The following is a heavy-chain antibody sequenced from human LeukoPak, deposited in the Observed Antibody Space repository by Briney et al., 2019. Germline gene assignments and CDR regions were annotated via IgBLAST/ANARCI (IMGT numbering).Heavy chain of an antibody. CDR2: IFPSGGEI. CDR1: GFTFSTFA. V-gene: IGHV3-23*01. CDR3: AKNGDRGAYCTGGTCYPYFYYYMDV. D-gene: IGHD2-15*01. J-gene: IGHJ6*03. Sequence: GGSLRLSCAASGFTFSTFAMIWVRQPPGKGLEWVSSIFPSGGEIHYADSVRGRFTISRDNSKSTLSLQMNSLRAEDTAIYYCAKNGDRGAYCTGGTCYPYFYYYMDVWGKGTTVTISS.